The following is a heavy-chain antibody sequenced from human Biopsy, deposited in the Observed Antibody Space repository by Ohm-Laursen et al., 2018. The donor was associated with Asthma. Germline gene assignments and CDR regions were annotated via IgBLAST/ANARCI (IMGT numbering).Heavy chain of an antibody. Sequence: SLRLSCAASGTHFGSYNMHWARQAPGKGLEWVAVITFDGSTQHYGDSVKGRFTISRDNSKNMLFLQMNSLRAKDTAVYNCSRDTLGYYFDIWGQGTQVTVSS. J-gene: IGHJ4*02. CDR3: SRDTLGYYFDI. CDR1: GTHFGSYN. D-gene: IGHD6-13*01. V-gene: IGHV3-30-3*01. CDR2: ITFDGSTQ.